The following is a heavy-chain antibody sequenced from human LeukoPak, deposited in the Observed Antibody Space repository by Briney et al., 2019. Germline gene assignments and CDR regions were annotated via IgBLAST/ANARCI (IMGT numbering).Heavy chain of an antibody. CDR3: ARRMVTTNRYFDY. CDR1: GFTFSSYA. Sequence: GGSLRLSCAASGFTFSSYAMSWVRQAPGKGLEWVSAISGSGGSTYYADSVKGRFTISRDNAKNSLYLQMNSLRAEGTAVYYCARRMVTTNRYFDYWGQGTLVTVSS. V-gene: IGHV3-23*01. CDR2: ISGSGGST. J-gene: IGHJ4*02. D-gene: IGHD4-17*01.